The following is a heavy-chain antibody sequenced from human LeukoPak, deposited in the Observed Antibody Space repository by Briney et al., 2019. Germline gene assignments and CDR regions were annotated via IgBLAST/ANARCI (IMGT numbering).Heavy chain of an antibody. D-gene: IGHD3-10*01. CDR1: GFTFRNYW. CDR2: IKPDGSDK. J-gene: IGHJ4*02. CDR3: ARGGHRQKEF. Sequence: PGGSLRLSCAASGFTFRNYWMTWVRQSPGKGLEWVAIIKPDGSDKYHVDSVKGRFIISRDNAKNSLYLQMSSLRAEDTAVYYCARGGHRQKEFWGQGTLVTVSS. V-gene: IGHV3-7*01.